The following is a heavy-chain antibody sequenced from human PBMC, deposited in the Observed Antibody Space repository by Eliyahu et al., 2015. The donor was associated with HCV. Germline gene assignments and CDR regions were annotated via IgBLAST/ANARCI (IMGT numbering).Heavy chain of an antibody. Sequence: EVQLVESGGGLVQPGGSLRLSCAASGFTFSSYSMNWVRQAPGKGLEWVSYISSSSSTIYYADSVKGRFTISRDNAKNSLYLQMNSLRAEDTAVYYCARPDDFWSGSGDAFDIWGQGTMVTVSS. CDR3: ARPDDFWSGSGDAFDI. CDR1: GFTFSSYS. V-gene: IGHV3-48*01. CDR2: ISSSSSTI. D-gene: IGHD3-3*01. J-gene: IGHJ3*02.